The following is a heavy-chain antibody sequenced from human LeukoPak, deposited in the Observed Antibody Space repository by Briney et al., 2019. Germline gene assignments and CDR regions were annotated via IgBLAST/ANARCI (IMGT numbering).Heavy chain of an antibody. V-gene: IGHV1-24*01. CDR2: FDPEDGET. D-gene: IGHD3-10*02. CDR1: GYTLTELS. Sequence: GASVKVSCKVSGYTLTELSMHWVRQAPGKGLEWMGGFDPEDGETIYAQKFQGRVSMTRDTSISTAYMELSSLRSEDTAVYYCARGPVEAVFGVSTEDWGQGTTVTVSS. CDR3: ARGPVEAVFGVSTED. J-gene: IGHJ6*02.